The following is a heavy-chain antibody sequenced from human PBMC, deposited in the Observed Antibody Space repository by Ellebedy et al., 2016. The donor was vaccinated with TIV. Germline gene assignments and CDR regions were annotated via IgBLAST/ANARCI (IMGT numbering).Heavy chain of an antibody. J-gene: IGHJ4*02. CDR3: ARCTGWYADY. CDR1: GFTLTNYA. Sequence: GESLKISXAASGFTLTNYAMHWVRQAPGKGLEWVSAISGTGASTYYADSVKGRFTISRDNSKSTLYLQMNSLTAEDTALYYCARCTGWYADYWGQGTRVTVSS. V-gene: IGHV3-23*01. CDR2: ISGTGAST. D-gene: IGHD6-19*01.